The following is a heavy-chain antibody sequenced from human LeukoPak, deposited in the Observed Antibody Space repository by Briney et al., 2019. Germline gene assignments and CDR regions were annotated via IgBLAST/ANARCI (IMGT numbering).Heavy chain of an antibody. CDR2: INYSGST. D-gene: IGHD5-18*01. CDR1: GGSISSYY. CDR3: ARDRSRYNYGPFDY. V-gene: IGHV4-59*01. Sequence: SETLSLTCTVSGGSISSYYWSWIRQPPGKGLEWIGYINYSGSTNYNPSLKSRVTISVDTSKNQLSLKLTSVTPADTAVYYCARDRSRYNYGPFDYWGQGTLVTVSS. J-gene: IGHJ4*02.